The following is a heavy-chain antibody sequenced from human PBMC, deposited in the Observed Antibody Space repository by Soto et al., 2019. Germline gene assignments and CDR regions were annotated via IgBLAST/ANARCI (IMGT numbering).Heavy chain of an antibody. CDR1: GFTFSNYA. CDR3: AKGGPVILSYFDY. V-gene: IGHV3-23*05. J-gene: IGHJ4*02. D-gene: IGHD3-16*02. CDR2: ITSIGSST. Sequence: LRLSCVASGFTFSNYAMNWVRQAPGKGLEWVSVITSIGSSTHYADSVNGRFTISRDNSKNTLYLHMNSLRAEDTAVYFCAKGGPVILSYFDYWGQGVLVTVSS.